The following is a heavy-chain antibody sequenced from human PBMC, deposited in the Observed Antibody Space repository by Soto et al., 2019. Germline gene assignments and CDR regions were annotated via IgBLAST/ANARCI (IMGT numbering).Heavy chain of an antibody. CDR3: ARSKTMVRGVISAFDI. V-gene: IGHV1-8*01. J-gene: IGHJ3*02. D-gene: IGHD3-10*01. CDR1: GYTFTRYD. CDR2: MNPNSGNT. Sequence: AAVKVSCKASGYTFTRYDINWVRQATGQGLEWMGWMNPNSGNTGYAQKFQGRVTMTRNTSISTAYMELSSLRSEDTAVYYCARSKTMVRGVISAFDIWGQGTMVTVSS.